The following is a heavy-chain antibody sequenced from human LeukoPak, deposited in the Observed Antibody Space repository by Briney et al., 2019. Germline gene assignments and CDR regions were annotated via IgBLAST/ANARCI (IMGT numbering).Heavy chain of an antibody. CDR2: ISWNSGSI. J-gene: IGHJ4*02. V-gene: IGHV3-9*01. Sequence: QPGRSLRLSCAASGFIFDDYAIHWVRQAPGKGLEWVSGISWNSGSIAYADSVKGRFTISRDNVKNSLYLQMNSLRAEDTALYYCTKAIGVYCIPTSCYSFDSWGQGTLVTVSS. CDR1: GFIFDDYA. CDR3: TKAIGVYCIPTSCYSFDS. D-gene: IGHD2-2*02.